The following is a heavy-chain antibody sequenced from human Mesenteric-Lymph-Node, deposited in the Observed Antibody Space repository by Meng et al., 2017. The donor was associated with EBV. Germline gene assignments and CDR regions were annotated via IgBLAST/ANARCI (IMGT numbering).Heavy chain of an antibody. V-gene: IGHV1-18*01. CDR1: GYIFSHYG. CDR2: IYTFNDDT. J-gene: IGHJ4*02. Sequence: QVQLVQVGAGVKKPGDSVKVSCKTSGYIFSHYGIDLVRQAPGQGLEWMGWIYTFNDDTIYAESFQDRVTLTTDTSTSTVYMELKSLRSDDTAVYYCARTYSSTSHFDYWGQGSLVTVSS. D-gene: IGHD6-6*01. CDR3: ARTYSSTSHFDY.